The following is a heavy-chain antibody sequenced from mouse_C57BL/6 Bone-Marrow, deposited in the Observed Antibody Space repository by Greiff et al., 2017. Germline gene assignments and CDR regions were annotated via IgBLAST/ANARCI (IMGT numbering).Heavy chain of an antibody. J-gene: IGHJ1*03. Sequence: EVQLQQSGPELVKPGASVKISCKASGYSFTGYYMNWVKQSTETSLEWIGEINPSTGGTTYNQKFKAKATLTVDKSSSADYMQLKSLTSEDSADDYRSGGEVHWYFAVWGTGTRV. CDR3: SGGEVHWYFAV. CDR1: GYSFTGYY. V-gene: IGHV1-42*01. CDR2: INPSTGGT.